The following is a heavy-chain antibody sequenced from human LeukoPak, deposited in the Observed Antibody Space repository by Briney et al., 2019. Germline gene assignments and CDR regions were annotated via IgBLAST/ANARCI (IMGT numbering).Heavy chain of an antibody. J-gene: IGHJ4*02. D-gene: IGHD2-15*01. CDR3: SQVCGRGSGGSCYHLAC. CDR2: ISYDGRRT. V-gene: IGHV3-30*18. Sequence: PGGSLRLSCAASGVSFSDFGMYWVCQAPGKGLEWMAAISYDGRRTHYADSVEARFTISRDNSESTLFLQMNSLKPEATAAYYCSQVCGRGSGGSCYHLACWGQGTLVIVAS. CDR1: GVSFSDFG.